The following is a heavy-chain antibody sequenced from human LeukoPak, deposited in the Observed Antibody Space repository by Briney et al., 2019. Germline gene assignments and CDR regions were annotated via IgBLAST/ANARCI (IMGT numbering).Heavy chain of an antibody. J-gene: IGHJ3*02. CDR3: AKGFGSSKNINAFDI. CDR1: GFTFSSYS. V-gene: IGHV3-23*01. Sequence: PGGSLRLSCAASGFTFSSYSMNWVRQAPGKGLEWVSSISGSGDRTYYPDSVQGRFTISRDNSKNTLYLQMNSLRAEDTATYYCAKGFGSSKNINAFDIWGQGTMVTVSS. D-gene: IGHD2-15*01. CDR2: ISGSGDRT.